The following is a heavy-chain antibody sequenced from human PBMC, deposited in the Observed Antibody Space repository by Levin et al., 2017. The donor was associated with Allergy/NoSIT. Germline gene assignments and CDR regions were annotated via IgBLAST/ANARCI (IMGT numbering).Heavy chain of an antibody. Sequence: PSETLSLTCTVSGGSISSSSYYWGWIRQPPGKGLEWIGSIYYSGSTYYNPSLKSRVTISVDTSKNQFSLKLSSVTAADTAVYYCARPYYYGSGSYMGNDAFDSWGQGTMVTVSS. D-gene: IGHD3-10*01. CDR3: ARPYYYGSGSYMGNDAFDS. CDR1: GGSISSSSYY. J-gene: IGHJ3*02. V-gene: IGHV4-39*01. CDR2: IYYSGST.